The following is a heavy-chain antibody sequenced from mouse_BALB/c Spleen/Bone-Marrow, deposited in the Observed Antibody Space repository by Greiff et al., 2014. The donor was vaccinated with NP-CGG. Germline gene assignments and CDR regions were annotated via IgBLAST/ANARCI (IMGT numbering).Heavy chain of an antibody. CDR1: GFTFSSYA. Sequence: VKLVESGGGLVKPGGSLKLSCAASGFTFSSYAMSWVRQTPEKRLEWVASISSGGSTYYPDSVKGRFTISRDNARNILYLQMSSLRSEDTAMYYCAREEYGQKVYAMDYWGQGTSVTVSS. D-gene: IGHD2-10*02. V-gene: IGHV5-6-5*01. CDR3: AREEYGQKVYAMDY. CDR2: ISSGGST. J-gene: IGHJ4*01.